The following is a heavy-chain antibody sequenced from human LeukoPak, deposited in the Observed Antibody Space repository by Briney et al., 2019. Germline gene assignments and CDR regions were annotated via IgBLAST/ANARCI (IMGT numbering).Heavy chain of an antibody. Sequence: SETLSLTCTVSGASISSSSYYWGWIRQPPGKGLEWIGNIYYSGSTYSNPSLKSRVTISVDTSKTQFSLKLSFVTAADTAVYYCARVSCTSTNCYYFDYWGQGTLVTVSS. J-gene: IGHJ4*02. CDR1: GASISSSSYY. CDR3: ARVSCTSTNCYYFDY. D-gene: IGHD2-2*01. V-gene: IGHV4-39*07. CDR2: IYYSGST.